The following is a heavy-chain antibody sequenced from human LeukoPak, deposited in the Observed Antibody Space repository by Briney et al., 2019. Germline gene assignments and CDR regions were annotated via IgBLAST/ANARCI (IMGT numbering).Heavy chain of an antibody. D-gene: IGHD5-18*01. Sequence: GGTLRLSCAASGFTFSSYGMSWVRQAPGKGLEWVSVISGSGGSTYNADSVKGRFTISRDNSKNTLYLQMNSLRAEDTAVYYCARDAGYGYDRFDYWGQGTQVTVSS. CDR1: GFTFSSYG. V-gene: IGHV3-23*01. CDR2: ISGSGGST. J-gene: IGHJ4*02. CDR3: ARDAGYGYDRFDY.